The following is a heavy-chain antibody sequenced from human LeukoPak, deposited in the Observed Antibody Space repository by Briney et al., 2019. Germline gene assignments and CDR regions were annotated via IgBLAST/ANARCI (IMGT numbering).Heavy chain of an antibody. CDR1: GFSFSDGW. D-gene: IGHD2-15*01. CDR3: AVERGGFSAVTCYAFNH. Sequence: GESLRLSCPRSGFSFSDGWMGRVRQAPRDGLEWVGRVKSKVEGGTKDYAAPVKGRITISRNDSQNKLFLQMNRLEIGDTAVYYCAVERGGFSAVTCYAFNHWGQGTLVTVSS. J-gene: IGHJ4*02. V-gene: IGHV3-15*01. CDR2: VKSKVEGGTK.